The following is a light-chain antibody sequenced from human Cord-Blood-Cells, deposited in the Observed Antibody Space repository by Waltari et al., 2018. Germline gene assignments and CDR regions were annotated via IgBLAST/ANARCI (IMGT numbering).Light chain of an antibody. V-gene: IGKV4-1*01. Sequence: DIVMTQSPDSLAVSLGERATINSKSRQSVLYSSNNKNYLAWYQQKPEQPPKLLIYWASTRESGVPDRFSGSGSGTDFTLTISSLQAEDVAVYYCQQYYSTPLTFGPGTKVDIK. CDR2: WAS. CDR3: QQYYSTPLT. J-gene: IGKJ3*01. CDR1: QSVLYSSNNKNY.